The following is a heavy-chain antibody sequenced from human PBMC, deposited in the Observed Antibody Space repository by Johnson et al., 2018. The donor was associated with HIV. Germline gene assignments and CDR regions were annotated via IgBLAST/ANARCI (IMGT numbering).Heavy chain of an antibody. CDR1: GFTFSSYG. CDR3: SKNSRITYDARSAFDI. D-gene: IGHD3-16*01. J-gene: IGHJ3*02. CDR2: ISNDGRNK. V-gene: IGHV3-30*18. Sequence: QMLLVESGGGVVQPGRSLRLSCAASGFTFSSYGMHWVRQAPGKGLEWVAVISNDGRNKDYADSVKGRFTISRDNSKNTLYLQMNSLRAKETAVYYCSKNSRITYDARSAFDIWGQGTMVTVSS.